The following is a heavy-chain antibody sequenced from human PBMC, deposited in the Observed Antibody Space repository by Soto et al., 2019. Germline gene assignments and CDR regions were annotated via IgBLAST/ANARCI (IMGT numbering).Heavy chain of an antibody. J-gene: IGHJ4*02. D-gene: IGHD2-2*01. V-gene: IGHV1-69*16. Sequence: SVKVSCKASGGTSSRYTISWVRQAPGQGLEWMGRIIPMHDKANYAQKFQGRVTITMDESTSTAYMELSSLRSEDTAVYYCARDMSPAARYCSSTSCPLYWGQGTLVTVSS. CDR1: GGTSSRYT. CDR3: ARDMSPAARYCSSTSCPLY. CDR2: IIPMHDKA.